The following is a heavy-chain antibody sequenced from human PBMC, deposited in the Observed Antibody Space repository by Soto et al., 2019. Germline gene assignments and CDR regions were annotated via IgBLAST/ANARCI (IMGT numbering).Heavy chain of an antibody. CDR1: RYTFTSCD. Sequence: ASVKVSCKASRYTFTSCDINWVRHSTGQGLEWMGWMNPNSGNTDYAQKFQGRVTMTRNTSISTAYMELSSLRSEDTAVYYCARGCLVVVPAAMGNYYYYVDVWGKGTTVTVSS. CDR2: MNPNSGNT. J-gene: IGHJ6*03. D-gene: IGHD2-2*01. CDR3: ARGCLVVVPAAMGNYYYYVDV. V-gene: IGHV1-8*01.